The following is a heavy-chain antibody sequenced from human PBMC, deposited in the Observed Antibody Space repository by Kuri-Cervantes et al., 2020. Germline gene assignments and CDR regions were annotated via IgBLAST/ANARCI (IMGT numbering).Heavy chain of an antibody. CDR1: GGSISNYY. V-gene: IGHV4-59*01. D-gene: IGHD2-2*01. CDR3: ARADAFCSSTSCYDAFGI. CDR2: GFYTGST. J-gene: IGHJ3*02. Sequence: SETLSLTCNVSGGSISNYYWSWIRQSPGKGLEWIGYGFYTGSTNYSPSLKSRVTISVDMPKNQFSLNLSSVTAADTAVYYCARADAFCSSTSCYDAFGIWGQGTMVTVSS.